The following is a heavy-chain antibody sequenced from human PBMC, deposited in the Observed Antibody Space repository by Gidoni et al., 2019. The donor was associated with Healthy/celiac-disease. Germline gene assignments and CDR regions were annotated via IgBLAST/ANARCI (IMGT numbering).Heavy chain of an antibody. CDR3: ATGSVVTPLTYYWYFDL. CDR1: GYTLTVFS. J-gene: IGHJ2*01. Sequence: HVQLVQSGAGVKKPGASVKVSCMLSGYTLTVFSMLWVRQAPGKGLEWMGGFDPEDCETIYAQKFQGKVTMTEDTSTDTAYMELSSLRSEDTAVYYCATGSVVTPLTYYWYFDLWGRGTLVTVSS. V-gene: IGHV1-24*01. CDR2: FDPEDCET. D-gene: IGHD2-21*02.